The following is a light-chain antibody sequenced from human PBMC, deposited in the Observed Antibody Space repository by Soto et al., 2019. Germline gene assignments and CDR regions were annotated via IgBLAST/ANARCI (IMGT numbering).Light chain of an antibody. CDR3: QQYGSSPPYT. V-gene: IGKV3-20*01. CDR1: QSVSSSY. Sequence: EIVLTQSPGTLSLSPGERATLSCRASQSVSSSYLAWYQQKPGQAPRLLIYGASSRATGIPDRFSGSGSGKDFTLTISRLEPEYFAVSYCQQYGSSPPYTFGQGTKLEIK. J-gene: IGKJ2*01. CDR2: GAS.